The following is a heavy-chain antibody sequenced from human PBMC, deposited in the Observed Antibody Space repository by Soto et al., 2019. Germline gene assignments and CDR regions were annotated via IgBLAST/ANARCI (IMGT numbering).Heavy chain of an antibody. D-gene: IGHD3-10*01. J-gene: IGHJ6*02. CDR2: ISYDGSNK. CDR3: ARDRGITMVRGVLYGMDV. CDR1: GFTFSSYA. Sequence: GGSLRLSCAASGFTFSSYAMHWVRQAPGKGLEWVAVISYDGSNKYYADSVKDRFTISRDNSKNTLYLQMNSLRAEDTAVYYCARDRGITMVRGVLYGMDVWGQGTTVTVSS. V-gene: IGHV3-30-3*01.